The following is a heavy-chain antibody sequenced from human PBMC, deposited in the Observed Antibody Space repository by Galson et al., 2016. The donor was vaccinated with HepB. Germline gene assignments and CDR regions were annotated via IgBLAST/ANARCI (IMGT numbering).Heavy chain of an antibody. Sequence: SETLSLTCTVSGGSMRPYYWSWIRQPPGQGLEWIGYVYYSGHTNYSPSLKSRVTISIDTANNQFSLKLTSVTAAYTAIYCCTRRSDDAYGSGSLDYWGQGISVAVSS. V-gene: IGHV4-59*08. J-gene: IGHJ4*02. D-gene: IGHD3-10*01. CDR3: TRRSDDAYGSGSLDY. CDR2: VYYSGHT. CDR1: GGSMRPYY.